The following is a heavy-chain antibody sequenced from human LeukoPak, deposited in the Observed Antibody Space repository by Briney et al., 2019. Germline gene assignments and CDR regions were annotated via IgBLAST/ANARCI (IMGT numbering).Heavy chain of an antibody. D-gene: IGHD3-10*01. J-gene: IGHJ4*02. V-gene: IGHV4-39*01. CDR3: ARHDYYGSGSYSDYFDY. Sequence: PSETLSLTCTVSGGSISSSSYYWGWIRQPPGKGLEWIGSIYYSGSTYYNPSLKSRVTISVDTSKNQFSLKLSSVTAADTAVYYCARHDYYGSGSYSDYFDYWGQGTLVTASS. CDR2: IYYSGST. CDR1: GGSISSSSYY.